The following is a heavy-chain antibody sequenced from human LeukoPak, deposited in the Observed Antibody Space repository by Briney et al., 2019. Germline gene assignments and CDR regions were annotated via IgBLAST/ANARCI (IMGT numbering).Heavy chain of an antibody. D-gene: IGHD6-13*01. CDR1: GFTFSGYS. Sequence: GGSLRLSCAASGFTFSGYSMNWVRQAPGKGLEWVSSISSSSSYIYYADSVKGRFTISRDNAKNSLYLQMNSLRAEDTAVYYCARDYSSSWYRRNWFDPWGQGTLVTVSS. CDR3: ARDYSSSWYRRNWFDP. J-gene: IGHJ5*02. CDR2: ISSSSSYI. V-gene: IGHV3-21*01.